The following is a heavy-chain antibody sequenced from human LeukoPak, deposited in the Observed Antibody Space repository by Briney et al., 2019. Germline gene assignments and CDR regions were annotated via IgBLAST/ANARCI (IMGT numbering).Heavy chain of an antibody. CDR3: ASTNYRGGTTGYNWFDP. J-gene: IGHJ5*02. V-gene: IGHV3-30*03. Sequence: GGSLRLSCAASGFTFSSYGMHWVRQAPGKGLEWVAVISFDGSNKYYADSVKGRFTISRDNSKNTLYLQMNSLRAADTAMYYCASTNYRGGTTGYNWFDPWGQGTLVTVSS. CDR1: GFTFSSYG. D-gene: IGHD1-26*01. CDR2: ISFDGSNK.